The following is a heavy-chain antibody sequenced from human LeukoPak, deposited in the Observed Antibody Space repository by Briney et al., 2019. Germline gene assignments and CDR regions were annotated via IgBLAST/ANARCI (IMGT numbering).Heavy chain of an antibody. J-gene: IGHJ6*03. D-gene: IGHD4-11*01. CDR1: GGSISSYY. CDR2: IYTTGST. CDR3: ARGGTVNYHYMDV. Sequence: PSETLSLTCTVSGGSISSYYWSWIRQPAGNGLEWIGRIYTTGSTNYNPSLKSRVTMSVDTSKNQFSLKLSSVTAAETAVHYCARGGTVNYHYMDVWGKGTTVTVSS. V-gene: IGHV4-4*07.